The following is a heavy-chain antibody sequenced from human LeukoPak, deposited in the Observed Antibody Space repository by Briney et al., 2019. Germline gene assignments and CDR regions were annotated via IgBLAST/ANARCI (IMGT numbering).Heavy chain of an antibody. CDR2: IYYSGST. Sequence: SETLSLTCTVSGGSISSYYWSWIRQPPGKGLEWIGYIYYSGSTNYNPSLKSRVTISVDTSKNQFSLKLSSVTAADTAVYYCAASRFSRDPSDYWGQGTLVTVSS. D-gene: IGHD3-3*01. V-gene: IGHV4-59*01. J-gene: IGHJ4*02. CDR1: GGSISSYY. CDR3: AASRFSRDPSDY.